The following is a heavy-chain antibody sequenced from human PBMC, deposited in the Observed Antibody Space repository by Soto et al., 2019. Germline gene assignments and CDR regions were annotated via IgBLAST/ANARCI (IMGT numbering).Heavy chain of an antibody. J-gene: IGHJ4*02. V-gene: IGHV1-24*01. Sequence: GASVKVSCKVSGYTLTELSMHWVRQAPGKGLEWMGGFDPEDGETIYAQKFQGRVTMTEDTSTDTAYMELSSLRSEETAVYYCATDSSRTTGYDFDYWGQGTLVTVSS. CDR3: ATDSSRTTGYDFDY. CDR1: GYTLTELS. D-gene: IGHD1-1*01. CDR2: FDPEDGET.